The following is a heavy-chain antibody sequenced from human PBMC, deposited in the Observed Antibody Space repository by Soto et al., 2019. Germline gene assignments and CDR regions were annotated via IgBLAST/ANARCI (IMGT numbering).Heavy chain of an antibody. V-gene: IGHV1-8*01. J-gene: IGHJ4*02. CDR3: ARGVSAGVDY. Sequence: QVQLVQSGAEVREPGASVKVSCKASGYSFTSLDINWVRQTAGQGLEWMGWMQPSTGRTGYAQKFQGRVTLTRDTSINTAYLELTILTSDDTAFYYCARGVSAGVDYWGKGTLVTVSS. CDR1: GYSFTSLD. D-gene: IGHD1-26*01. CDR2: MQPSTGRT.